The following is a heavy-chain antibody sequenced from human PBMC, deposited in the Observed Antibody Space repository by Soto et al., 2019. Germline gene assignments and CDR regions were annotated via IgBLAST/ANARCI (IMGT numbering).Heavy chain of an antibody. CDR3: ATAGSCSSPSCYNGWFDP. D-gene: IGHD2-2*02. CDR2: FDPEDGET. J-gene: IGHJ5*02. Sequence: GASVKVSWEISGYTLTELSMHWVRQAPGKGLEWMGGFDPEDGETIYAQKFQGRVTMTEDTSTDTAYMELSSLRSEDTAVYYCATAGSCSSPSCYNGWFDPWGQGTLVTVSS. V-gene: IGHV1-24*01. CDR1: GYTLTELS.